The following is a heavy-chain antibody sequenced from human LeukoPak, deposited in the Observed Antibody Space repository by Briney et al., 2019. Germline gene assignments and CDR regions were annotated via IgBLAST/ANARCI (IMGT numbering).Heavy chain of an antibody. CDR2: IYSGGST. J-gene: IGHJ4*02. CDR3: ARGRSGAGDSSGYFWY. D-gene: IGHD3-22*01. CDR1: GFTFSSNY. V-gene: IGHV3-66*01. Sequence: PGGSLTLSCAASGFTFSSNYMSWVRQSPGKGLEWVSVIYSGGSTYYSDSVKGRFTISRDNSKNTLYLQMNSLSAEDTAVLYCARGRSGAGDSSGYFWYWGQGTLVTVSS.